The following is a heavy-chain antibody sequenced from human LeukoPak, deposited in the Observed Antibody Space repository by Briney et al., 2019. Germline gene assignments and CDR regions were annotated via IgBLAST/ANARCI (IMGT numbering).Heavy chain of an antibody. V-gene: IGHV1-18*01. Sequence: ASVKVSCKASGYTFTSYGISWVRQAPGQGLEWMGWISAYNGNTNYAQKLQGRVTMTTDTSTSTAYMELRSLRSDDTAVYYCARDKEQWLVHGDFDYWGQGTLVTVSS. J-gene: IGHJ4*02. CDR2: ISAYNGNT. CDR1: GYTFTSYG. D-gene: IGHD6-19*01. CDR3: ARDKEQWLVHGDFDY.